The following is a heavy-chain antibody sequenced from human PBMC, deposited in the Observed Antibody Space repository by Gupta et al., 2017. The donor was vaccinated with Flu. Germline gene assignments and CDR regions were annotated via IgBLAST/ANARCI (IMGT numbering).Heavy chain of an antibody. CDR2: ISYNGGP. CDR3: AGSRGNGRYFDY. Sequence: QVQLQESGPGLVKPSETLSLTCIVSGDSFNNYFWNWIRQIPGEGLQWIGYISYNGGPHYNPSLKSRLTVSVDASRNQFSLDLTSVTAADTAVYYCAGSRGNGRYFDYWGRGIVVTVSS. V-gene: IGHV4-59*13. D-gene: IGHD3-10*01. CDR1: GDSFNNYF. J-gene: IGHJ4*02.